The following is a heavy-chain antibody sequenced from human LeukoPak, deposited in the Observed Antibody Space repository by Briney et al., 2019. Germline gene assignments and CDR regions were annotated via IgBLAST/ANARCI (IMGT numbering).Heavy chain of an antibody. V-gene: IGHV3-7*01. CDR2: IKQDGSEK. D-gene: IGHD6-13*01. CDR1: GFTSSGYW. Sequence: GGSLRLSCAASGFTSSGYWMNWVRQAPGKGLEWVANIKQDGSEKNYVASVRGRFTISRDNAKNSLYLQTNSLRAEDTALYYCARGRWAPFDCWGQGTLVTVSS. J-gene: IGHJ4*02. CDR3: ARGRWAPFDC.